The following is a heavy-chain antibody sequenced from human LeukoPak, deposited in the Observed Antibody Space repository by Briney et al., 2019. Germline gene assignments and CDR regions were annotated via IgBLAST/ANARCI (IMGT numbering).Heavy chain of an antibody. CDR1: GYDFTTYW. CDR3: ARHYSSAWFGY. CDR2: INPVNSGT. Sequence: GESLKISCKGSGYDFTTYWIAWVRQMPGKGLEWMGNINPVNSGTTYSPSFQGQVTISVDKSISTAYLQLSSLKASDTAMYYCARHYSSAWFGYWGQGSPVTVSS. V-gene: IGHV5-51*01. J-gene: IGHJ4*02. D-gene: IGHD6-25*01.